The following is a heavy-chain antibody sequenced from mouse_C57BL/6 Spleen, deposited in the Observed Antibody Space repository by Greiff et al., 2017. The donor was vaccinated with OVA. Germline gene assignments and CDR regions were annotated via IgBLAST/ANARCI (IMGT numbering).Heavy chain of an antibody. V-gene: IGHV1-55*01. CDR3: ARHDYDYDGWYFDV. CDR1: GYTFTSYW. CDR2: IYPGSGST. Sequence: VQLQQSGAELVKPGASVKMSCKASGYTFTSYWITWVKQRPGQGLEWIGDIYPGSGSTNYNEKFKSKATLTVDTSSSTAYMQLSSLTSEDSAVYYCARHDYDYDGWYFDVWGTGTTVTVSS. D-gene: IGHD2-4*01. J-gene: IGHJ1*03.